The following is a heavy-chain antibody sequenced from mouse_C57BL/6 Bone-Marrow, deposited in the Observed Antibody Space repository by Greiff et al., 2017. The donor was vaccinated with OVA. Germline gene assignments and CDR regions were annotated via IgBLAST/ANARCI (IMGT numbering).Heavy chain of an antibody. Sequence: VQLQQSGAELARPGASVKMSCKASGYTFTSYTMHWVKQRPGQGLEWIGYINPSSGYTKYNQKFKDKATLTADKSSSTAYMQLSSLTSEDSAVYYCARSGYDDRFDYWGQGTTLTVSS. J-gene: IGHJ2*01. CDR2: INPSSGYT. V-gene: IGHV1-4*01. CDR3: ARSGYDDRFDY. CDR1: GYTFTSYT. D-gene: IGHD2-14*01.